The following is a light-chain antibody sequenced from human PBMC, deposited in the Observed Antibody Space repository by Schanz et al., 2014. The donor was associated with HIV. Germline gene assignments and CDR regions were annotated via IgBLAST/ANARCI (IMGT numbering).Light chain of an antibody. J-gene: IGLJ2*01. CDR2: GDN. Sequence: QSVLTQPPSASGTPGQRVTISCSGSSSSIKTNTVNWFQQLPGTAPKLLIYGDNSRPSGVPDRFSGSESGTSASLAISGLQSEDEADYYCAAWDDSLNGVLFGGGTKVTVL. CDR3: AAWDDSLNGVL. V-gene: IGLV1-44*01. CDR1: SSSIKTNT.